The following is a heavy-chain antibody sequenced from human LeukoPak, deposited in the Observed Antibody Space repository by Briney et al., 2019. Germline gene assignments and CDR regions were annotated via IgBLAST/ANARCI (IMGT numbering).Heavy chain of an antibody. D-gene: IGHD4-23*01. CDR3: ARAYGGNFDY. V-gene: IGHV4-39*07. Sequence: KTSETLSLTCTVSGGSISSSSYYWGWIRQPPGKGLGWIGSINYSGSTYYNPSLKSRVTIFVDTSKNQFSLKLSSVTAADTAVYYCARAYGGNFDYWGQGTLVTVSS. CDR2: INYSGST. CDR1: GGSISSSSYY. J-gene: IGHJ4*02.